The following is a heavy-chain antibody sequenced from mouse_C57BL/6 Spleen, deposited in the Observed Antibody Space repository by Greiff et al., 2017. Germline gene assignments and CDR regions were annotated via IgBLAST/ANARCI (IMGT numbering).Heavy chain of an antibody. V-gene: IGHV5-12*01. CDR3: ARPYYDYDAYYAMDY. CDR2: ISNGGGST. Sequence: EVNLVESGGGLVQPGGSLKLSCAASGFTFSDYYMYWVRQTPEKRLEWVAYISNGGGSTYYPDTVKGRFTISRDNAKNTLYLQMSRLKSEDTAMYYCARPYYDYDAYYAMDYWGQGTSVTVSS. CDR1: GFTFSDYY. J-gene: IGHJ4*01. D-gene: IGHD2-4*01.